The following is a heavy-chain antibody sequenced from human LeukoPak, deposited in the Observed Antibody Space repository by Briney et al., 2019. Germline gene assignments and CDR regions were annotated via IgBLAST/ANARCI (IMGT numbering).Heavy chain of an antibody. CDR1: GGSISSYY. Sequence: ETLSLTCTVSGGSISSYYWSWIRQPPGKGLEWVSAISGSGGSTYYADSVKGRFTISRDNSKNTLYLQMNSLRAEDTAVYYCANRPRGERLDYWGQGTLVTVSS. V-gene: IGHV3-23*01. J-gene: IGHJ4*02. D-gene: IGHD1-1*01. CDR3: ANRPRGERLDY. CDR2: ISGSGGST.